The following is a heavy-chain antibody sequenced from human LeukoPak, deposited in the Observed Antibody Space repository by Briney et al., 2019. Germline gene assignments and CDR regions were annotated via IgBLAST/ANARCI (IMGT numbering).Heavy chain of an antibody. CDR1: GFTFSSYA. J-gene: IGHJ4*02. CDR2: ISGSGGST. D-gene: IGHD1-26*01. Sequence: GGSLRLSCAASGFTFSSYAMSWVRQAPGKGLEWVSAISGSGGSTYYADSVKGRFTISRDNSKNTLYLQMNSLRAEDTAVYYCAEQPIPYSGSYLDYWGQGTLVTVSS. V-gene: IGHV3-23*01. CDR3: AEQPIPYSGSYLDY.